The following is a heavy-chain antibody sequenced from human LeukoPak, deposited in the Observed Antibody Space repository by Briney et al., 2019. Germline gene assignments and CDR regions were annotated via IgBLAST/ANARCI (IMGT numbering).Heavy chain of an antibody. J-gene: IGHJ4*02. CDR3: ATDNERLAYCGGDCYYY. CDR1: GYTLTELS. CDR2: FDPEDGET. V-gene: IGHV1-24*01. D-gene: IGHD2-21*02. Sequence: ASVKVPCKVSGYTLTELSMHWVRQAPGKGLEWMGGFDPEDGETIYAQKFQGRVTMTEDTSTDTAYMELSSLRSEDTAVYYCATDNERLAYCGGDCYYYWGQGTLVTVSS.